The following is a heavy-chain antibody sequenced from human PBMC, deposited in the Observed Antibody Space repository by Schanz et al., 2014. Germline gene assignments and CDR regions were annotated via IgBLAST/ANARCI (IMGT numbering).Heavy chain of an antibody. D-gene: IGHD2-2*01. V-gene: IGHV4-34*02. J-gene: IGHJ4*02. Sequence: QVQLQQWGAGLLKPSETLSLTCAVYGGSFSSNYWSWIRQPPGKGLEWIGEINQSGTTNYNPSLKSRVTMSVHTSKNQCSLKLRSVTAADTAVYYCARAARRTRVVPLYFDYWGQGTLVTVSS. CDR3: ARAARRTRVVPLYFDY. CDR2: INQSGTT. CDR1: GGSFSSNY.